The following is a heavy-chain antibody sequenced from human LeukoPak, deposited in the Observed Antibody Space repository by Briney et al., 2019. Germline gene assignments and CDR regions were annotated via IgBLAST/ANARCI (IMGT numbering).Heavy chain of an antibody. D-gene: IGHD3-22*01. CDR3: ATYYYDSSGYYYFGY. V-gene: IGHV4-59*01. Sequence: SETLSLTCTVSGGSISSYYWSWIRQPPGKGLEWIGYIYYSGSTNYIPSLKSRVTISVDTSKNQFSLKLSSVTAADTAVYYCATYYYDSSGYYYFGYWGQGTLVTVSS. CDR2: IYYSGST. J-gene: IGHJ4*02. CDR1: GGSISSYY.